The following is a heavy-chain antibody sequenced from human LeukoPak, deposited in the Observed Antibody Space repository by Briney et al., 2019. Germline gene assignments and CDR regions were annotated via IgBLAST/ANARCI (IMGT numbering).Heavy chain of an antibody. CDR1: GYSFTSYW. CDR3: ARHPYCSGGGFYFWFDP. J-gene: IGHJ5*02. V-gene: IGHV5-51*01. D-gene: IGHD2-15*01. CDR2: IYPGDSDT. Sequence: GESLKITCKGSGYSFTSYWIGWVRQMPGKGLEWMGIIYPGDSDTRYSPSFQGQVTISADKSISTAYLQWSSLKASDTAMYYCARHPYCSGGGFYFWFDPWGQGTLVTVSS.